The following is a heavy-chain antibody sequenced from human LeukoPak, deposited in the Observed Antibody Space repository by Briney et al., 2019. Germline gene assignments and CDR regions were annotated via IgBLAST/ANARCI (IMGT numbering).Heavy chain of an antibody. J-gene: IGHJ5*02. Sequence: GASVKVSCKASGGTFSSYAISWVRQAPGQGLEWMGGIIPIFGTANYAQKFQGRVTITADESTSTAYMELSSLRSEDTAVYYCARFGPSGSSNWFDPWGQGTLVTVSS. V-gene: IGHV1-69*13. CDR2: IIPIFGTA. CDR3: ARFGPSGSSNWFDP. CDR1: GGTFSSYA. D-gene: IGHD1-26*01.